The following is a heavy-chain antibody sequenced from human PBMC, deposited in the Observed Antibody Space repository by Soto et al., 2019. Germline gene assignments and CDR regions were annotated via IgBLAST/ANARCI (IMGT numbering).Heavy chain of an antibody. V-gene: IGHV1-69*01. Sequence: QVQLVQSGAEVMRPGSSVKVSCKASGGTFSTYAISWVRQAPGQGLEWIGGIVPSFATPNYAQKFQGRVTITADESTSSAYMELRSLRSEDTAVYYCARGSSIFGVGVAAKNYYYYGMDVWGQGTTVTVS. D-gene: IGHD3-3*01. CDR2: IVPSFATP. CDR1: GGTFSTYA. CDR3: ARGSSIFGVGVAAKNYYYYGMDV. J-gene: IGHJ6*02.